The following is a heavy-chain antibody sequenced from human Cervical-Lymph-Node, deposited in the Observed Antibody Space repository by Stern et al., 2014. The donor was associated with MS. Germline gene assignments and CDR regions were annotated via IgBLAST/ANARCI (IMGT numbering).Heavy chain of an antibody. D-gene: IGHD3-22*01. CDR2: ISYDGSNK. V-gene: IGHV3-30*18. Sequence: VQLVESGGGVVQPGRSLRLSCAASGFTFSSYGMHWVRQAQGQGLEWVAVISYDGSNKYYAGSVKGRFTISRDNSKNTLYLQMNSLRAEDTAVYYCAKDEDYYDSSGYLGWYFDLWGRGTLVTVSS. CDR1: GFTFSSYG. CDR3: AKDEDYYDSSGYLGWYFDL. J-gene: IGHJ2*01.